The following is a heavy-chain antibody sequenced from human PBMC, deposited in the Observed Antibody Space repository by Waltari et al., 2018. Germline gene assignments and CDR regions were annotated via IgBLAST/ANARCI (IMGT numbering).Heavy chain of an antibody. CDR3: ARGYCSGGSCIDAFDI. CDR1: GYSFTSYW. Sequence: EVQLVQSGAEVKKPGESLKISCKGSGYSFTSYWIGWVRQRPGKGLEWMGIIYPGDSDTRYSPAFQGQVTISADKSISTAYRQWSSLKASDTAMYYCARGYCSGGSCIDAFDIWGQGTMVTVSS. V-gene: IGHV5-51*01. CDR2: IYPGDSDT. J-gene: IGHJ3*02. D-gene: IGHD2-15*01.